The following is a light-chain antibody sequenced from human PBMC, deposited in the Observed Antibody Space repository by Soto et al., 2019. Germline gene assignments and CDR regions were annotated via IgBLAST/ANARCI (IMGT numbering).Light chain of an antibody. CDR1: QSVSSN. V-gene: IGKV3-15*01. CDR2: GAS. Sequence: EIVMTQSPATLSVSPGERATLSCRASQSVSSNLSCYQQKPGQAPRPLIYGASTRDTGIPARFSGSGSGTEFTLTISSRQSEDFSVYYCQQYNKWPPYTFGQGNKLESK. CDR3: QQYNKWPPYT. J-gene: IGKJ2*01.